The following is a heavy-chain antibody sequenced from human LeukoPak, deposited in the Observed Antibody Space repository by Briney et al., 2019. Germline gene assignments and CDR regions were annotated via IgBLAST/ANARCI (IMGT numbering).Heavy chain of an antibody. CDR3: VTSSSSVARSFDY. D-gene: IGHD6-13*01. J-gene: IGHJ4*02. V-gene: IGHV3-9*01. Sequence: PGGSLRLSCAASGFTFDDYAMHWVRQAPGKGLEWVSGISWNSGSIGYADSVKGRFTISRDNAKNSLYLQMNSLRAEDTALYYCVTSSSSVARSFDYWGQGTLVTVSS. CDR1: GFTFDDYA. CDR2: ISWNSGSI.